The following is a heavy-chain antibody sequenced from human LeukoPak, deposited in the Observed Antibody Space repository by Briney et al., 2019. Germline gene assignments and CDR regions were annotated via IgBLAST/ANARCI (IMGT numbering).Heavy chain of an antibody. Sequence: PGGSLRLSCAASGFTFSSYEMNWVRQAPGKGLEWVPYISSRDNTIYYADSVKGRFTISRDNAKNSLYVQMNSLRAEDTAVYYCARGGGYYQFDYWGQGTLVTVSS. V-gene: IGHV3-48*03. CDR3: ARGGGYYQFDY. D-gene: IGHD3-22*01. J-gene: IGHJ4*02. CDR1: GFTFSSYE. CDR2: ISSRDNTI.